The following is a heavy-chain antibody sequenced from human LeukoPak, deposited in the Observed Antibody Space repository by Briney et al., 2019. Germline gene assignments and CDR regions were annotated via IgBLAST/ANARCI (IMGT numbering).Heavy chain of an antibody. D-gene: IGHD3-9*01. CDR1: GFTFSSYW. V-gene: IGHV3-7*01. CDR2: IKQDGSEK. Sequence: PGGSLRLSCAASGFTFSSYWMSWVRQAPGKGMEWVSNIKQDGSEKYYVDSVKGRFTISRDNAKNSLYLQMNSLRAEDTAVYYRARDTVSYYDILTGYHTYYYYGMDVWGQGTTVTVSS. J-gene: IGHJ6*02. CDR3: ARDTVSYYDILTGYHTYYYYGMDV.